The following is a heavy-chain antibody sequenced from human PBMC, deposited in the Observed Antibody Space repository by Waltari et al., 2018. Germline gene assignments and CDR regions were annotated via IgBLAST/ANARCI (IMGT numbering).Heavy chain of an antibody. D-gene: IGHD2-2*02. CDR3: ATEYRALDI. Sequence: EGQLVESGGGWVQPGGSLRLSCVASGFTLSSFAMAWVRQAPGKGLEWVSTITGSGNYTYYTHSVKGRFTISRDNSKNTLYLQMNGLRGEDTAVYYCATEYRALDIWGQGKMVTVSS. J-gene: IGHJ3*02. CDR2: ITGSGNYT. V-gene: IGHV3-23*04. CDR1: GFTLSSFA.